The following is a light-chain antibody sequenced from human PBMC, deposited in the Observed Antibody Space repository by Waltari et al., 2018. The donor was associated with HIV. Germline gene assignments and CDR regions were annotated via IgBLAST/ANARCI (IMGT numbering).Light chain of an antibody. Sequence: QSVLTQPPSASGTPGQRVTISCSGSSSNIDNDNVYWYQQLTGAAPRLLIDKDTQRPSGVPDRFTGSKSGTSASLAISGLRSEDEADYYCVGWDSRLSGYVFGSGTKVTVL. CDR1: SSNIDNDN. CDR2: KDT. CDR3: VGWDSRLSGYV. J-gene: IGLJ1*01. V-gene: IGLV1-47*01.